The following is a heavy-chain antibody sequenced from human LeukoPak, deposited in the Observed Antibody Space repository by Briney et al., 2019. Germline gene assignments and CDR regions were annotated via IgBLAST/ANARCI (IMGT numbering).Heavy chain of an antibody. J-gene: IGHJ4*02. CDR2: IYPDDSDA. Sequence: GESLKISCKGSGYTFHNYWIAWVRQMPGKGREWMGIIYPDDSDARYSPSFQGQVSISADKSLTTAYLQWSSLKASDTAMYYCARHRGYGGDYDYWGQGTLVTVSS. V-gene: IGHV5-51*01. CDR3: ARHRGYGGDYDY. CDR1: GYTFHNYW. D-gene: IGHD2-21*01.